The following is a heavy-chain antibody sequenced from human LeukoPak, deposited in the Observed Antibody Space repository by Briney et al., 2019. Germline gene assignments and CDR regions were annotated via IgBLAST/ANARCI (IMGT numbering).Heavy chain of an antibody. D-gene: IGHD3-22*01. Sequence: SGGSLRLSCAASGFTFSSYSMNWVRQAPGKGLEWVSSISSSSSYIYYADSVKGRFTISRDNAKNSLYLQMNSLSAEDTAVYYCAREGTDYYDSSGYYFDYWGQGTLVTVSS. J-gene: IGHJ4*02. CDR3: AREGTDYYDSSGYYFDY. V-gene: IGHV3-21*01. CDR2: ISSSSSYI. CDR1: GFTFSSYS.